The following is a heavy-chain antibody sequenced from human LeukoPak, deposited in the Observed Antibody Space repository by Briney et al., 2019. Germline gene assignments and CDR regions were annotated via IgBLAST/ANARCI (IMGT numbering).Heavy chain of an antibody. CDR1: GYTFTSYG. V-gene: IGHV1-18*01. D-gene: IGHD6-19*01. CDR3: ARYRAVAGTYYFDY. Sequence: ASVKVSCKASGYTFTSYGISWVRQAPGQGLEWMGWISAYNGNTNYAQKLQGRVTMTTDTSTSTAYMELRSLRSDDTAVYYCARYRAVAGTYYFDYWGQGTLVTVSS. J-gene: IGHJ4*02. CDR2: ISAYNGNT.